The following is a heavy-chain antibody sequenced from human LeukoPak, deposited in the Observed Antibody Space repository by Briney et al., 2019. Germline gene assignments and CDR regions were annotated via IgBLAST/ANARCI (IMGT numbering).Heavy chain of an antibody. CDR3: ATAGGFCSSDCRYYFDS. J-gene: IGHJ4*02. CDR2: IWHDGSEK. V-gene: IGHV3-33*01. Sequence: GGSLRLSCSTSDFTFSSHAMHWVRQVPGKGLGWVAVIWHDGSEKYYEDSVKGRFSISRDNSRNTLFLRMKSLRAEDTAVYYCATAGGFCSSDCRYYFDSWGQGTLVTVSS. CDR1: DFTFSSHA. D-gene: IGHD2-21*02.